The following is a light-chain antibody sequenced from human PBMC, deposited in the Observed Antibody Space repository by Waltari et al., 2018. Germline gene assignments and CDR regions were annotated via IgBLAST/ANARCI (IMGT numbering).Light chain of an antibody. CDR1: QTISRY. Sequence: SVGDRVTITCRASQTISRYLNWYQQKPGKAPNLLIYAASSLQSGVPSRFSGSGSGRDFTLIITSLQPEDFATYYCQESYSFSRTFGQGTKVEIK. CDR2: AAS. J-gene: IGKJ1*01. V-gene: IGKV1-39*01. CDR3: QESYSFSRT.